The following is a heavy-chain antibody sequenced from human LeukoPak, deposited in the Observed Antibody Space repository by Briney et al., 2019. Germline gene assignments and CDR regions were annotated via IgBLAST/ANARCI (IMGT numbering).Heavy chain of an antibody. CDR2: IRNKAFGGTT. CDR3: TREGLRYDTSGYYFDAFDI. J-gene: IGHJ3*02. Sequence: PGRSLRLSCTGSGFTFGDYGVTWVRQAPGKGLEWVGFIRNKAFGGTTEYAASVKGRFSISRHDSKSIASLQMDSLKTEDTAVYFCTREGLRYDTSGYYFDAFDIWGRGTMVTVSS. V-gene: IGHV3-49*04. CDR1: GFTFGDYG. D-gene: IGHD3-22*01.